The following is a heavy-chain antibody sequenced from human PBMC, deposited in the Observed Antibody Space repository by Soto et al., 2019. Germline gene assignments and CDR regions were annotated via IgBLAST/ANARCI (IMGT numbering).Heavy chain of an antibody. D-gene: IGHD3-3*01. J-gene: IGHJ6*02. CDR3: ARGSIFGVVGNLYYYYGMDV. Sequence: PSETLSLTCTVSGGSISSYYWSWIRQPPGKGLEWIGYIYYSGSTNYNPSLKSRVTISVDTSKNQFSLKLSSVTAADTAVYYCARGSIFGVVGNLYYYYGMDVWGQGTTVTVSS. V-gene: IGHV4-59*01. CDR2: IYYSGST. CDR1: GGSISSYY.